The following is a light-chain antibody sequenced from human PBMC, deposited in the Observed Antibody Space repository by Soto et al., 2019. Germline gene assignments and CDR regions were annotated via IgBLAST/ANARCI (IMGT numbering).Light chain of an antibody. CDR3: CSYAGSYTVM. CDR2: DVT. J-gene: IGLJ3*02. CDR1: SSDVGGSKY. Sequence: QSVLTQPRSVSGSPGQSVTISCTGTSSDVGGSKYGSWYQQHPGEAPKLMIYDVTKRPSGVPDRFSGSKSGNTASLTISGLQAEDEAEYYCCSYAGSYTVMFDGVTKLTVL. V-gene: IGLV2-11*01.